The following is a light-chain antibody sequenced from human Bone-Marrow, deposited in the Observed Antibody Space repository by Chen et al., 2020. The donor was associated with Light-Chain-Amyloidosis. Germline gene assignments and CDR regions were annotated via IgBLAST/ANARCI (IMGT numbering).Light chain of an antibody. CDR1: SGLKVSMYS. CDR3: MIWHNRAWL. V-gene: IGLV5-45*01. J-gene: IGLJ3*02. CDR2: YKSDSDR. Sequence: QAVLTQPASLCASAGASASLTCTLHSGLKVSMYSMYWHHQKPGSPPQYLLTYKSDSDRKQGSGVPIRFSGSYYASANAGVLVSSVLHSEDEADYYCMIWHNRAWLFGGGTKLTVL.